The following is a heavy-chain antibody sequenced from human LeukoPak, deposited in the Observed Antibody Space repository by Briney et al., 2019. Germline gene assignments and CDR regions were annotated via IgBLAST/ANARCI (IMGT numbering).Heavy chain of an antibody. J-gene: IGHJ4*02. Sequence: TGGSLRLSCAASGFTFSSYGMHWVRQAPGKGLEWVTFIQNDGSDKYYAASVKGRFTISRDNSKNTVYLHMNSLRADDTALYYCAREGGRAAAGRFDYWGQGTLVTVSS. CDR2: IQNDGSDK. CDR3: AREGGRAAAGRFDY. V-gene: IGHV3-30*02. CDR1: GFTFSSYG. D-gene: IGHD6-13*01.